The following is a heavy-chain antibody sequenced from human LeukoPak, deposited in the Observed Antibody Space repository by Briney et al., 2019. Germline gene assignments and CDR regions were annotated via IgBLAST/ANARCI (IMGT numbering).Heavy chain of an antibody. J-gene: IGHJ4*02. CDR1: GGSISSSNW. CDR2: IYHSGST. V-gene: IGHV4-4*02. Sequence: PSGTLSLTCAVSGGSISSSNWWSWIRQPPGKGLEWIGEIYHSGSTNYNPSLKSRVTISVDKSKTQFSLKLSSVTAADTAVYYCAREAPTHLHDYGDSLDYWGQGTLVTVSS. CDR3: AREAPTHLHDYGDSLDY. D-gene: IGHD4-17*01.